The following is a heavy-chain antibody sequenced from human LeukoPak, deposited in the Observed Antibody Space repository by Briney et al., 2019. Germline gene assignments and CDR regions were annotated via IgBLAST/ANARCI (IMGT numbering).Heavy chain of an antibody. CDR1: AFTFTSYA. D-gene: IGHD5-18*01. CDR3: ARGILQLRDSYGSY. J-gene: IGHJ4*02. V-gene: IGHV3-30*04. CDR2: ISYDGSNK. Sequence: PGGSLRLSCAASAFTFTSYAMSWVRQAPGKGLEWVAVISYDGSNKYYADSVEGRFTISRDNPKNTLYLQMNSLRAEDTAVYYCARGILQLRDSYGSYWGQGTLVTVSS.